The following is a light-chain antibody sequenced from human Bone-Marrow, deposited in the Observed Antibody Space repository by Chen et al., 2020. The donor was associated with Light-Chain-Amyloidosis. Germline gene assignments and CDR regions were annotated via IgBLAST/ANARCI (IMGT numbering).Light chain of an antibody. Sequence: QSALTQPASVSGSPGQSITISYTGTSSDVGGDNHVSWYQQHPDIAPKLMIYEVTNRPSWVPDRFSGSKSDNTASLTISGLQTEDEADYFCSSYTITNTLVFGSGTRVTVL. V-gene: IGLV2-14*01. CDR2: EVT. CDR1: SSDVGGDNH. CDR3: SSYTITNTLV. J-gene: IGLJ1*01.